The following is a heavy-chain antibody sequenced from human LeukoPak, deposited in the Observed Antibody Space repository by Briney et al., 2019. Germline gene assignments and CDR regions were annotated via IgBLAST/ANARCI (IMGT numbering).Heavy chain of an antibody. CDR2: IYHSGST. D-gene: IGHD2-15*01. V-gene: IGHV4-30-2*01. Sequence: SQTLFLTCAVSGGSISSGGYSWSWIRQPPGKGLEWIGYIYHSGSTYYNPSLKSRVTISVDRSKNQFSLKLSSVTAADTAVYYCARVYCSGGSCCFDYWGQGTLVTVSS. J-gene: IGHJ4*02. CDR3: ARVYCSGGSCCFDY. CDR1: GGSISSGGYS.